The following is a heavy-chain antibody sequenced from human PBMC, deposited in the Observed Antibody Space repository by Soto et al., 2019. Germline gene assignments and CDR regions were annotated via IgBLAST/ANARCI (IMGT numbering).Heavy chain of an antibody. V-gene: IGHV3-30*18. D-gene: IGHD3-16*01. CDR2: ISYDATNQ. Sequence: QAQLVESGGGVVQPGTSVRLSCEASGFTFRSHAMHWVRHTPGKGLAWVSVISYDATNQYYADSVKGRFTISRDNSENRLYLQMDSLRADDTAVYYCAKLVALGDSFDLWGQGTAVTVSS. J-gene: IGHJ3*01. CDR3: AKLVALGDSFDL. CDR1: GFTFRSHA.